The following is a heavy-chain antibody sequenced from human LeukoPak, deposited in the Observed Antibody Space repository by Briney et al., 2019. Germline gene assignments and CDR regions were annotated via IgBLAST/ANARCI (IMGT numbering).Heavy chain of an antibody. CDR2: IYTSGST. Sequence: SETLSLTCTVSGGSISSYYWSWIRQPAGKGLEWIGRIYTSGSTNYNPSLKSRVTMSVDTSKNQFSLKLSSVTAADTAVYYCARVATSGVSLQFDYWGQGTLVTVSS. D-gene: IGHD3-10*01. CDR3: ARVATSGVSLQFDY. V-gene: IGHV4-4*07. J-gene: IGHJ4*02. CDR1: GGSISSYY.